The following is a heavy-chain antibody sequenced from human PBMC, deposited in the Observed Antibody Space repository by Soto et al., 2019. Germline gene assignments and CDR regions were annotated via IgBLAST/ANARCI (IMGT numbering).Heavy chain of an antibody. CDR2: IYYSGST. V-gene: IGHV4-31*03. D-gene: IGHD2-15*01. CDR3: ARDNFIVFYGMDV. Sequence: PSETLSLTCTVSGGSISSGGYYWSWIRQHPGKGLEWIGYIYYSGSTYYNPSLKSRVTISVDTSKNQFSLKLSSVTAADTAVYYCARDNFIVFYGMDVWGQGTTVTVSS. J-gene: IGHJ6*02. CDR1: GGSISSGGYY.